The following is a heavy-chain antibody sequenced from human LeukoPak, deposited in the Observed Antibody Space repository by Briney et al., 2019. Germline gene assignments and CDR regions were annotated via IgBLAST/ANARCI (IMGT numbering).Heavy chain of an antibody. CDR1: GFTFSSYA. CDR3: AKEPYSSPPLGYYFDY. J-gene: IGHJ4*02. CDR2: ISGSGGST. Sequence: GGSLRLSCAASGFTFSSYAMSWVRQAPGKGLEWVSAISGSGGSTYYADSVEGRFTISRDNSKNTLYLQMNSLRAEDTAVYYCAKEPYSSPPLGYYFDYWGQGTLVTVSS. V-gene: IGHV3-23*01. D-gene: IGHD4-4*01.